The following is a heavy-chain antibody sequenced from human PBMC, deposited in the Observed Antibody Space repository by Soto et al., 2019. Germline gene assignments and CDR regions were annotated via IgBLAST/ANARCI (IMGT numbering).Heavy chain of an antibody. Sequence: QMQLVQSGGGVVQPGRSLRLSCAASGFSFSTYGMHWVRQAPGKGLEWVATISYDGGNQYYGDAAKGRFTISRDNSKNTLYLQMNSLGAEDTAVYYCTKDSSIVAAGSGGWFDPWGQGTLVTVSS. CDR3: TKDSSIVAAGSGGWFDP. CDR2: ISYDGGNQ. CDR1: GFSFSTYG. V-gene: IGHV3-30*18. J-gene: IGHJ5*02. D-gene: IGHD6-13*01.